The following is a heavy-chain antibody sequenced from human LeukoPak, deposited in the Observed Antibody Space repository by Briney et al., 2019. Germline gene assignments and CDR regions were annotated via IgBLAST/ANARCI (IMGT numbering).Heavy chain of an antibody. CDR1: GYSISSGYY. CDR2: IYHSGST. V-gene: IGHV4-38-2*01. J-gene: IGHJ3*02. Sequence: SETLSLTCAVSGYSISSGYYWGWIRQPPGKGLEWIGSIYHSGSTYYNPSPKSRVTISVDTSKNQFSLKLSSVTAADTAVYYCARHGYSSGWYKRQGEIFDIWGQGTMVTVSS. D-gene: IGHD6-19*01. CDR3: ARHGYSSGWYKRQGEIFDI.